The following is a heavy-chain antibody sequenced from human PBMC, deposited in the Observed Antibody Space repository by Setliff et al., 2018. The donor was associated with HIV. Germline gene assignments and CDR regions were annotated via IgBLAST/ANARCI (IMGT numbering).Heavy chain of an antibody. J-gene: IGHJ4*02. CDR3: ARGLGRGSGTYYNPPGY. V-gene: IGHV4-34*01. D-gene: IGHD3-10*01. Sequence: SETLSLTCAFNGGSFSGYYWMWIRKSPWEGLEWIGEINHRGNTNYNPSLKIRVTMSGDTSKNKFSLNLTSVTAAYTAVYFCARGLGRGSGTYYNPPGYWGPGTLVTVSS. CDR1: GGSFSGYY. CDR2: INHRGNT.